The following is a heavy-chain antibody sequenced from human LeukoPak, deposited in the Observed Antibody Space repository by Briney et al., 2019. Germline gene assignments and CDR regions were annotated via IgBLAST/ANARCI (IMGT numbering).Heavy chain of an antibody. Sequence: GGSLRLSCAASGFTFDDYTMHWVRQAPGKGLEWVSLISWDGGSTYYADSVKGRFTISRDNSKNSLYLQMNSLRTEDTALYYCAKDMEGLTTVTTYYYYYYGMDVWGQGTTVTVSS. CDR3: AKDMEGLTTVTTYYYYYYGMDV. D-gene: IGHD4-17*01. V-gene: IGHV3-43*01. CDR2: ISWDGGST. J-gene: IGHJ6*02. CDR1: GFTFDDYT.